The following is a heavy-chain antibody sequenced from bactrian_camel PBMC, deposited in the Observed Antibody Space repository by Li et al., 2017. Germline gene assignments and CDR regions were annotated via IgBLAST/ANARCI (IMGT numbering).Heavy chain of an antibody. V-gene: IGHV3S1*01. Sequence: HVQLVESGGGSVQAGGSLRLSCAVSGYTNYLYCMAWFRQAPGKGLQWVSRINSGGGWRDYADSVKGRFTISRDNAKNTLYLQMNSLKTEDTAVYYCAKGRLVEGVRGQGTQVTVS. D-gene: IGHD3*01. CDR2: INSGGGWR. CDR3: AKGRLVEGV. CDR1: GYTNYLYC. J-gene: IGHJ4*01.